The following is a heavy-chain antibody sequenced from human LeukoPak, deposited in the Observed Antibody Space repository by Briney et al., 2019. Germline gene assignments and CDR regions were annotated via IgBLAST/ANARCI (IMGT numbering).Heavy chain of an antibody. Sequence: GGTLRLSCAASGFTFSSYSMNWVRQAPGKGLEWVSYISSSSSTIYYADSVKGRFTISRDNAKNSLYLQMNSLRAEDTAVYYCARDQRGIDYWGQGTLVTVSS. CDR3: ARDQRGIDY. J-gene: IGHJ4*02. CDR2: ISSSSSTI. V-gene: IGHV3-48*01. CDR1: GFTFSSYS.